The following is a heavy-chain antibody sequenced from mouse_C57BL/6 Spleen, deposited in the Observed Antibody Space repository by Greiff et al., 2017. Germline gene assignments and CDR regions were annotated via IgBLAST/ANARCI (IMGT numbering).Heavy chain of an antibody. D-gene: IGHD4-1*01. Sequence: QIQLQQPGTELVKPGASVKLSCKASGYTFTSYWMHWVKQRPGQGLEWIGNINPSNGGTNYNEKFKSKATLTVDKSSSTAYMQLSSLTSEDSAVYYCARWTGTGDAMDYWGQGTSVTVSS. CDR2: INPSNGGT. J-gene: IGHJ4*01. CDR1: GYTFTSYW. V-gene: IGHV1-53*01. CDR3: ARWTGTGDAMDY.